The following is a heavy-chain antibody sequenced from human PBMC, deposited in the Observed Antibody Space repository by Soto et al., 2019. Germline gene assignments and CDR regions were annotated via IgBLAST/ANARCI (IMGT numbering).Heavy chain of an antibody. Sequence: QVQLVQSGAEVKKPGASVKVSCKASGYTFTSYYMHWVRQAPGQGLAWMGIINPSGGSTSYAQKFQGRGTMTRDPTTSTVYMELSSLRTEDTALYYCARYPTLLYSSRWSGRRANYYHYGMDVWGQWTTVTVSS. CDR1: GYTFTSYY. D-gene: IGHD6-13*01. CDR2: INPSGGST. J-gene: IGHJ6*02. V-gene: IGHV1-46*01. CDR3: ARYPTLLYSSRWSGRRANYYHYGMDV.